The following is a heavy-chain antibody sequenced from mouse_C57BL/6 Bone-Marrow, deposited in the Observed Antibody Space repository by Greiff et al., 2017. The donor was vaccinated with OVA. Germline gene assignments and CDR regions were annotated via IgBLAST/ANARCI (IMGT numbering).Heavy chain of an antibody. CDR2: IYPRDGST. Sequence: QVQLQQSDAELVKPGASVKISCKVSGYTFTDHTIHWMKQRPEQGLEWIGYIYPRDGSTKYNEKFKGKATLIADKSSSTAYLQLNSLTSEDSAVYFCANYYYGAWFAYWGQGTLVTVSA. CDR3: ANYYYGAWFAY. J-gene: IGHJ3*01. D-gene: IGHD1-1*01. V-gene: IGHV1-78*01. CDR1: GYTFTDHT.